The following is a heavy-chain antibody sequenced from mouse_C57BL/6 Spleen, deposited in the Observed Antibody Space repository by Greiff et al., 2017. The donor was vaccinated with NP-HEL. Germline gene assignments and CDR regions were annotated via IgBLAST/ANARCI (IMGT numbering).Heavy chain of an antibody. D-gene: IGHD1-1*01. V-gene: IGHV1-15*01. CDR2: IDPETGGT. J-gene: IGHJ2*01. CDR1: GYTFTDYE. Sequence: QVQLKQSGAELVRPGASVTLSCKASGYTFTDYEMHWVKQTPVHGLEWIGAIDPETGGTAYNQKFKGKAILTADKSSSTAYMELRSLTSEDSAVYYCTRENYYGSSYNYWGQGTTLTVSS. CDR3: TRENYYGSSYNY.